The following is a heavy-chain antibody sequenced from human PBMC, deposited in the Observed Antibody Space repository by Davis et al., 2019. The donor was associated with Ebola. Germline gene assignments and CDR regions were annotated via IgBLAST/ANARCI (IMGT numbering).Heavy chain of an antibody. V-gene: IGHV1-3*01. CDR1: GYTFTSYA. J-gene: IGHJ4*02. Sequence: AASVKVSCKASGYTFTSYAMHWVRQAPGQRLEWMGWINAGNGNTKYSQKFQGRVTITRDTSASTAYMELSSLRSEDTAVYYCARYRMPSIVGAKEGFDYWGQGTLVTVSS. CDR3: ARYRMPSIVGAKEGFDY. CDR2: INAGNGNT. D-gene: IGHD1-26*01.